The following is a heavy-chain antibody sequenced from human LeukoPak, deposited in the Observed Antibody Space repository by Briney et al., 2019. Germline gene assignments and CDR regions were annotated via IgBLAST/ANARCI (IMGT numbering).Heavy chain of an antibody. J-gene: IGHJ4*02. Sequence: PSETLSLTCTVSGGSMSSYYWSWIRQPPGKGLEWIGYIYYSGSTNYNPSLKSRVTISVDTSKNQFTLKLSSVTAADTAVYYCARGRYGWLPFNYWGQGTLVTVSS. CDR2: IYYSGST. D-gene: IGHD3-16*01. CDR1: GGSMSSYY. CDR3: ARGRYGWLPFNY. V-gene: IGHV4-59*01.